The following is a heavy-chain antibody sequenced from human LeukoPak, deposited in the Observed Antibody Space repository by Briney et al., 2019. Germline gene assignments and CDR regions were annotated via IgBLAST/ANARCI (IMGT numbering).Heavy chain of an antibody. D-gene: IGHD3-16*02. Sequence: PGGSLRLSCEASGFTFSRYTMNWVRPAPGKGLEWVSSVSSGGYVYYAESLKGRFTVSRDNAGNSLSLQMNSLRADDTAIYYCARELSEAAPLWGQGTLVTVSS. CDR2: VSSGGYV. CDR3: ARELSEAAPL. CDR1: GFTFSRYT. J-gene: IGHJ4*02. V-gene: IGHV3-21*01.